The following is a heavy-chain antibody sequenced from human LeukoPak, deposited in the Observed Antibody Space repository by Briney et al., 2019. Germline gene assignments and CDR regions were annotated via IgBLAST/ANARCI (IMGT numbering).Heavy chain of an antibody. D-gene: IGHD3-10*01. CDR1: GYSFSNYD. J-gene: IGHJ6*02. Sequence: ASVKVSCKASGYSFSNYDIHWVRQATGQGLEWMGWMNPNSGTTGYAQKFQGRFTMTRNISINTAYMELSSLRSEDTATYFCARAQNYYGSGKYYYYGMDVWGQGTTVILSS. CDR3: ARAQNYYGSGKYYYYGMDV. V-gene: IGHV1-8*01. CDR2: MNPNSGTT.